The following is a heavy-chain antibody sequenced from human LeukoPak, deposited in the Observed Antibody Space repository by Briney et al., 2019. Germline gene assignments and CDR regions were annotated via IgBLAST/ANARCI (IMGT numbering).Heavy chain of an antibody. J-gene: IGHJ4*02. CDR3: AREDSTARPFDY. Sequence: GGSLRLSCAASGFSFSSYAMSWVRQAPGKRPEWISSIKSGDGSTYYADSVKGRFTISRDNYMNTLYLYMNSLRVEDTAVYYCAREDSTARPFDYWGQGTLVTVSS. D-gene: IGHD6-6*01. V-gene: IGHV3-23*01. CDR1: GFSFSSYA. CDR2: IKSGDGST.